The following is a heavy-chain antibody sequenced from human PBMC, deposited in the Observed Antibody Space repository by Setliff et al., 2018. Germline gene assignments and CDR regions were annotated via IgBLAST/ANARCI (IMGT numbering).Heavy chain of an antibody. V-gene: IGHV3-23*01. CDR3: ARGSGWYDF. J-gene: IGHJ4*02. CDR2: IGGRGIST. CDR1: GFTFSGYS. Sequence: GGSLRLSCAASGFTFSGYSMNWVRQAPGKGLEWVSGIGGRGISTYYADSVKGRFIISRDNSENTLYLQMNSLRAEDTAIYYCARGSGWYDFWGQGTLVTVSS. D-gene: IGHD6-19*01.